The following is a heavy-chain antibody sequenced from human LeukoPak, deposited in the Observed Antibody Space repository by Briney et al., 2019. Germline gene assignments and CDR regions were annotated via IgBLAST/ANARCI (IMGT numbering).Heavy chain of an antibody. CDR1: GFTFSSYW. CDR3: ARVRVAAAGTERYYYYYMDV. V-gene: IGHV3-7*01. CDR2: IKQDGSEK. D-gene: IGHD6-13*01. J-gene: IGHJ6*03. Sequence: GGSLRLSCAASGFTFSSYWMSWVRQAPGKGLEWVANIKQDGSEKYYVDSVKGRFTISRDNAKNSLYLQMNSLRAEDTAVYYCARVRVAAAGTERYYYYYMDVWGKGTTVTVSS.